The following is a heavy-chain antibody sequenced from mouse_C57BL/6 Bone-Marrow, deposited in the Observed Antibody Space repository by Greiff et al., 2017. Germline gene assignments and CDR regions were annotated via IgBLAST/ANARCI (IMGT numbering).Heavy chain of an antibody. CDR1: GYTFTSYG. CDR3: ARARYWYFDV. V-gene: IGHV1-81*01. J-gene: IGHJ1*03. CDR2: IYPRSGNT. Sequence: VKLMESGAELARPGASVKLSCKASGYTFTSYGLSWVKQRTGQGLEWIGEIYPRSGNTYYNEKFKGKATLTADKSSSTAYMELRSLTSEDSAVYFCARARYWYFDVWGTGTTVTVSS.